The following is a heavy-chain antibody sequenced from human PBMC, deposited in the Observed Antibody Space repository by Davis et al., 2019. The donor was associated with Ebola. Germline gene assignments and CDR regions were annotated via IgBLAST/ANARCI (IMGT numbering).Heavy chain of an antibody. CDR2: IIPIFGTA. CDR3: ARSQYLYYYYYGMDV. D-gene: IGHD4-11*01. V-gene: IGHV1-69*13. J-gene: IGHJ6*02. CDR1: GGTFSSYA. Sequence: SVKVSCKASGGTFSSYAISWVRQAPGQGLEWMGGIIPIFGTANYAQKFQGRVTITADESTSTAYMELSSLRSEDTAVYYCARSQYLYYYYYGMDVWGQGTTVTVSS.